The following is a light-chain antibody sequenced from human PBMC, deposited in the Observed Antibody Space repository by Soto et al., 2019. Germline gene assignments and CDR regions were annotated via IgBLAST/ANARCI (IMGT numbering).Light chain of an antibody. CDR2: EVS. Sequence: QSAPTQPASVSGSPGQSITISCTGTSNDVGGYNDVSWYQQHPGKAPKLMIYEVSNRPSGISNRFSGSKSGSTASLTISGLQAEDEADYYCNSFTSSNTWVFGGGTQLTVL. CDR1: SNDVGGYND. J-gene: IGLJ3*02. CDR3: NSFTSSNTWV. V-gene: IGLV2-14*01.